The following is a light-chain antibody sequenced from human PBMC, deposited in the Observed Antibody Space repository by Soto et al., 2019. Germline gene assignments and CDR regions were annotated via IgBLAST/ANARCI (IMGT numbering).Light chain of an antibody. CDR3: FSFSGSYISFV. CDR1: SSDVGGYNY. J-gene: IGLJ1*01. Sequence: QSALTKPRSVSGSPGQAVTVSCTGTSSDVGGYNYVSWYQQHPGKAPKLMIYDVSKRPSGVPDRFSGSKSGNTASLTISGIYAVDEADYYCFSFSGSYISFVFGRGTKVTVL. CDR2: DVS. V-gene: IGLV2-11*01.